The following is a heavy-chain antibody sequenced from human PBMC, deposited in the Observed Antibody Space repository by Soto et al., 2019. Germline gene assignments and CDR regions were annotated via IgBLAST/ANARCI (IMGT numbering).Heavy chain of an antibody. V-gene: IGHV4-59*01. CDR2: IYYSGST. D-gene: IGHD6-13*01. J-gene: IGHJ5*02. CDR1: GGSTSSYY. CDR3: ARDQGAAAGTQVSYWFDP. Sequence: SETLSLSYTVSGGSTSSYYWSWIRQPPGKGLEWIGYIYYSGSTNYNPSLKSRVTISVDTSKNQFSLKLSSVTAADTAVYYCARDQGAAAGTQVSYWFDPWGQGTLVTVSS.